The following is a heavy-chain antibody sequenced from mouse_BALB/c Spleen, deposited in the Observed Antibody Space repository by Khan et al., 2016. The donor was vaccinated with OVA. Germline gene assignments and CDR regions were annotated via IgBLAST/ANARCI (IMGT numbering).Heavy chain of an antibody. J-gene: IGHJ4*01. Sequence: QVQLQQSGPELKKPGETVKISCKASGYTFTNYGLNWVKQAPGKGLQWMGWINTNTGEPTYAVDFKGRFAFSLETSASTAYLQINNLKNEETATYFCARPPYFAYVMVYWGQGAAVTVSA. D-gene: IGHD2-10*01. V-gene: IGHV9-3-1*01. CDR3: ARPPYFAYVMVY. CDR1: GYTFTNYG. CDR2: INTNTGEP.